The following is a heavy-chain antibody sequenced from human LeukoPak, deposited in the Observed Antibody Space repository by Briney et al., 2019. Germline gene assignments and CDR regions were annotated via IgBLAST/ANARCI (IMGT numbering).Heavy chain of an antibody. D-gene: IGHD3-3*01. J-gene: IGHJ3*02. CDR2: IYSGGST. CDR3: ARVPIYPLDAFDI. Sequence: PGGSLRLSCVASGFTVSSNYMSWDRQAPGKGREWGSVIYSGGSTYYADSVKGRFTISRDNSTNTLYPQMNSLRAEDTAVYYCARVPIYPLDAFDIWGQGTMVTVSS. V-gene: IGHV3-66*02. CDR1: GFTVSSNY.